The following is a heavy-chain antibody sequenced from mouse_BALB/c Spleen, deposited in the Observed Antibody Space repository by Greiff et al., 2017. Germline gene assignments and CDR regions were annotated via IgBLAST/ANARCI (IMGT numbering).Heavy chain of an antibody. CDR1: GFSLTSYG. Sequence: VQRVESGPGLVAPSQSLSITCTVSGFSLTSYGVHWVRQPPGKGLEWLGVIWAGGSTNYNSALMSRLSISKDNSKSQVFLKMNSLQTDDTAMYYCARDQCYDYDGFAYWGQGTLVTVSA. V-gene: IGHV2-9*02. CDR3: ARDQCYDYDGFAY. CDR2: IWAGGST. D-gene: IGHD2-4*01. J-gene: IGHJ3*01.